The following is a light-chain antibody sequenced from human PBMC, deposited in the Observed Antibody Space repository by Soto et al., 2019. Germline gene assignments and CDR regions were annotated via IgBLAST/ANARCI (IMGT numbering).Light chain of an antibody. J-gene: IGLJ1*01. Sequence: QSVLTQPASVSGSPGQSITISCTGASSDVGLYDFVSWYQQHPGKAPKLLIYEVTYRPSGVSSRFSGSKSGNTASLTISGLQAEDEADYHCSSYTTSSTLAVFGTGTKVTVL. CDR1: SSDVGLYDF. CDR3: SSYTTSSTLAV. V-gene: IGLV2-14*01. CDR2: EVT.